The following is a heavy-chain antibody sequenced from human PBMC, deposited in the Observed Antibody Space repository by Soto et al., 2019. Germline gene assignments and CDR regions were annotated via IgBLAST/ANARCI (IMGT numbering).Heavy chain of an antibody. V-gene: IGHV4-30-2*01. CDR1: GGSISSGGYS. D-gene: IGHD2-15*01. CDR3: ARGQVVAAQH. J-gene: IGHJ4*02. CDR2: IYHSGST. Sequence: QLQLQESGSGLVKPSQTLSLTCAVSGGSISSGGYSWSWIRQPPGKGLEWIGYIYHSGSTYYNPSPKSRVPISVARPKNQFSLKLSSVTAADTAVYYCARGQVVAAQHWGQGTLVTVSS.